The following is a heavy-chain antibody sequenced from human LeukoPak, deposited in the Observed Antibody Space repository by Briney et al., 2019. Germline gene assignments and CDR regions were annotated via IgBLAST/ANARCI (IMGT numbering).Heavy chain of an antibody. CDR2: ISGTGSST. CDR1: GFTFGNYA. Sequence: GGSLRLSCEASGFTFGNYAMNWVRQAPGKGLEWVSTISGTGSSTYYADSAKGRFTISRDNSKDTLFLQLNSLTAADTAMYFCAKASVAIPQYCDSWGQGTLVTVSS. D-gene: IGHD2-2*02. V-gene: IGHV3-23*01. CDR3: AKASVAIPQYCDS. J-gene: IGHJ4*02.